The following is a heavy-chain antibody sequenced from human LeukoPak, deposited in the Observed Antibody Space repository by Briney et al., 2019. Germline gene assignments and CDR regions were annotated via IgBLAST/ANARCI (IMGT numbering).Heavy chain of an antibody. CDR3: AKEQRIRHCSEGVCMEGYYFDY. D-gene: IGHD2-15*01. J-gene: IGHJ4*02. V-gene: IGHV3-23*01. Sequence: PGGTLRLSCGGSVFNFNMFDMHWVSQARGKGLEWVIDLRRRGTTTNYAGLVKGPFTISRDKSKHTMCVQMNSLRPEDTAIYYCAKEQRIRHCSEGVCMEGYYFDYWGQGALVTVSS. CDR1: VFNFNMFD. CDR2: LRRRGTTT.